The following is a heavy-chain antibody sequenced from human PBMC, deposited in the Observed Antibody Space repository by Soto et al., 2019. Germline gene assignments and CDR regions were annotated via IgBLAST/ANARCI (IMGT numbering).Heavy chain of an antibody. J-gene: IGHJ4*02. CDR2: IYYSGST. CDR1: GGSISSSSYY. CDR3: ARQPYYDFWSGYFEGGPYYFDY. V-gene: IGHV4-39*01. Sequence: PSETLSLTCTVSGGSISSSSYYWGWIRQPPGKGLEWIGSIYYSGSTYYNPSLKSRVTISVDTSKNQFSLKLSSVTAADTAVYYCARQPYYDFWSGYFEGGPYYFDYWGQGTLVTVSS. D-gene: IGHD3-3*01.